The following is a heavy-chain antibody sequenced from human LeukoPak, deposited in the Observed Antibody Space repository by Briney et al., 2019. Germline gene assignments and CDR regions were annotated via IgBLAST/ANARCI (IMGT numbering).Heavy chain of an antibody. CDR3: ARVRAYSSSWYSRDYGMDV. CDR2: IYYSEST. D-gene: IGHD6-13*01. V-gene: IGHV4-59*01. J-gene: IGHJ6*02. CDR1: GGSISSYY. Sequence: SETLSLTCTVSGGSISSYYWSWIRQPPGKGLEGIGYIYYSESTNYNPSLKSRVTISVDTSKNQFSLKLSSVTAADTAVYYCARVRAYSSSWYSRDYGMDVWGQGTTVTVSS.